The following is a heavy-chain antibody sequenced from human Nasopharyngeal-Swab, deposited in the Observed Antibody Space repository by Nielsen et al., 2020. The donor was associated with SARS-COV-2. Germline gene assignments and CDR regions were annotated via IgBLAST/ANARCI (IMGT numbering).Heavy chain of an antibody. CDR1: GGSISSYY. CDR2: IYYSGST. D-gene: IGHD1-26*01. J-gene: IGHJ4*02. V-gene: IGHV4-59*01. Sequence: SETLSLTCTVSGGSISSYYWSWIRQPPGKGLEWIGYIYYSGSTNYNPSLKSRVTISVDTSKNQFSLKLSSVTAADTAVYYCASPSLGANVGGYWGQGTLVTVSS. CDR3: ASPSLGANVGGY.